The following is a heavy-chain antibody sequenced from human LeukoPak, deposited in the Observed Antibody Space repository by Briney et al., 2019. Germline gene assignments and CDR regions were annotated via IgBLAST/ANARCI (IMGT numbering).Heavy chain of an antibody. CDR1: GGSISSGSYY. D-gene: IGHD6-19*01. V-gene: IGHV4-61*02. Sequence: PSQTLSLTCTVSGGSISSGSYYWSWIRQPAGKGLEWIGRIYTSGSTNYNPSLKSRVTMSVDTSKNQFSLKLSSVTAADTAVYYCARDHDQYSSGEEDWFDPWGQGTLVTVSS. CDR2: IYTSGST. CDR3: ARDHDQYSSGEEDWFDP. J-gene: IGHJ5*02.